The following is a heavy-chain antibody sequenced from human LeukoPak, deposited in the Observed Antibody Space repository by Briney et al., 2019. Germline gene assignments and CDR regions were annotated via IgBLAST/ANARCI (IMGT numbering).Heavy chain of an antibody. CDR2: IYYSGSN. Sequence: SETLSLTCTVSGVSLSSITYYWGWIRQPPGKGLEWLGSIYYSGSNYYNPSRKSRVTISVNTSKEQFSLKLRSLTTGDTAGFFCARHVRIAVAGIFDYWGQGTLVTVSS. D-gene: IGHD6-19*01. V-gene: IGHV4-39*01. CDR3: ARHVRIAVAGIFDY. CDR1: GVSLSSITYY. J-gene: IGHJ4*02.